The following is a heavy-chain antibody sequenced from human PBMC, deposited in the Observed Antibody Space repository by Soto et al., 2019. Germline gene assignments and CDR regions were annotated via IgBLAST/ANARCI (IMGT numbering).Heavy chain of an antibody. V-gene: IGHV1-69*13. CDR2: IIPIFGTA. CDR1: GSTFSSYA. CDR3: ARDGPPVGLYDSSGYYYDY. Sequence: SVKVSCKASGSTFSSYAISWVRQAPGQGLEWMGGIIPIFGTANYAQKFQGRVTITADESTSTAYMELSSLRSEDTAVYYCARDGPPVGLYDSSGYYYDYWGQGTLVTVSS. D-gene: IGHD3-22*01. J-gene: IGHJ4*02.